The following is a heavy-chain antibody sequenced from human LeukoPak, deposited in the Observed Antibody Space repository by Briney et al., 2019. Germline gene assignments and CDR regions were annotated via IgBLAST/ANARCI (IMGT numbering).Heavy chain of an antibody. D-gene: IGHD6-19*01. V-gene: IGHV4-59*01. J-gene: IGHJ4*02. CDR2: IYYSGST. Sequence: PSETLSLTCTISGGSISSYYWSWIRQPPGKGLEWIGYIYYSGSTNYNPSLKSRVTISVDTSKNQFSLKLSSVTAADTAVYYCARDSVAAPPGDPSHYFDYWGQGTLVTVSS. CDR1: GGSISSYY. CDR3: ARDSVAAPPGDPSHYFDY.